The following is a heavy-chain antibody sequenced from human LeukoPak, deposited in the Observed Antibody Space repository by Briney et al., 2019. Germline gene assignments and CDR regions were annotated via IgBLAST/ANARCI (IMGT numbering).Heavy chain of an antibody. CDR2: ISAYNGNT. V-gene: IGHV1-18*01. CDR3: ARAGILPSFDY. CDR1: GYTFTSYD. J-gene: IGHJ4*02. D-gene: IGHD2-15*01. Sequence: ASVKVSCKASGYTFTSYDINWVRQATGQGLEWMGWISAYNGNTNYAQKLQGRVTMTRDTSTSTVYMELSSLRSEDTAVYYCARAGILPSFDYWGQGTLVTVSS.